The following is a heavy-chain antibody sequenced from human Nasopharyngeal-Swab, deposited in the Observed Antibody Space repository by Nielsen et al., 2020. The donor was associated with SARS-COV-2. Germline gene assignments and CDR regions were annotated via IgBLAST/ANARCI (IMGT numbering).Heavy chain of an antibody. J-gene: IGHJ6*03. CDR2: ISGDGGST. V-gene: IGHV3-43*02. CDR3: AKAHCSSTSCYHRGGPMDI. Sequence: WIRQPPGQGLEWVSLISGDGGSTYYADSVKGRFTISRDNSKNSLYLQMNSLRTEDTALYYCAKAHCSSTSCYHRGGPMDIWGKGTTVTVSS. D-gene: IGHD2-2*01.